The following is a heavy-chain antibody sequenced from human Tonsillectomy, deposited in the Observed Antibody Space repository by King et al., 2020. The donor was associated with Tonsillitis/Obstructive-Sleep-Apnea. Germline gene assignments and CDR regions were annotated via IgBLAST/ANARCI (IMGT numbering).Heavy chain of an antibody. CDR2: MSSSGSII. J-gene: IGHJ4*02. Sequence: VQLVESGGGLVKPGGSLRLSCAASGFTFSDYYMTWMRQAPGKGPEWVSYMSSSGSIIKYADSVKGRFTISRDNAKNSLSLQMNSLRAEDTAVYYCARGATHGEWLDFWGKGTQVTVSS. D-gene: IGHD2-8*01. CDR3: ARGATHGEWLDF. V-gene: IGHV3-11*01. CDR1: GFTFSDYY.